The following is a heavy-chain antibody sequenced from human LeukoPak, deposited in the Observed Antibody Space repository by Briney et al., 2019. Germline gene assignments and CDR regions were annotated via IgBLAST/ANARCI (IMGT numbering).Heavy chain of an antibody. CDR1: GFTLSTYT. D-gene: IGHD2-2*01. Sequence: PGGSLRLSCAASGFTLSTYTMNWVRQAPGKGLEWVSSISSSSSYIYYADSVKGRFTISRDNAKNSLYLQMNSLRAEDTAVYYCARDALAAGYRLEWYYFDYWGQGTLVTVSS. J-gene: IGHJ4*02. V-gene: IGHV3-21*01. CDR3: ARDALAAGYRLEWYYFDY. CDR2: ISSSSSYI.